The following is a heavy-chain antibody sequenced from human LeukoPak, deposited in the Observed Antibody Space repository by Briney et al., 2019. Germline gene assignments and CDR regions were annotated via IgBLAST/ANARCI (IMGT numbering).Heavy chain of an antibody. Sequence: GGSLRLSCAASGFTISSYAMHWVRQAPGKGLEWVAVISYDGSNKYYADSVKGRFTISRDNSKNTLYLQMNSLRAEDTAVYYCARDSGSYFDYWGQGTLVTVS. CDR3: ARDSGSYFDY. J-gene: IGHJ4*02. CDR1: GFTISSYA. D-gene: IGHD1-26*01. V-gene: IGHV3-30-3*01. CDR2: ISYDGSNK.